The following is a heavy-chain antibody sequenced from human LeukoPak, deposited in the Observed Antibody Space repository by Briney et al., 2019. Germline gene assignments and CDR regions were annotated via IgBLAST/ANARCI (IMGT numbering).Heavy chain of an antibody. J-gene: IGHJ6*02. D-gene: IGHD2-2*01. CDR2: IYSDGST. CDR1: GFAVSSNY. V-gene: IGHV3-66*04. CDR3: VRPKHSSTSWLHYGMDV. Sequence: GGSLRLSCAASGFAVSSNYLSWVRQAPGKGLEWVSLIYSDGSTYYADSVRGRFTISRDNSKNTVYLQMNSLRAEDTAVFYCVRPKHSSTSWLHYGMDVWGQGTTVTVSS.